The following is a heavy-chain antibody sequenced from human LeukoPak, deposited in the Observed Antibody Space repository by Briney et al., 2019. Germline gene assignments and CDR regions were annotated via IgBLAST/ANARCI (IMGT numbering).Heavy chain of an antibody. CDR3: ARESRGQQWLRADY. CDR2: TSAYNGNT. Sequence: ASVKVSCKASGYTFTSYGISWVRQAPGQGLEWMGWTSAYNGNTNYAQKFQGRVTMTTDTSTSTAYMELRSLRSDDTAVYYCARESRGQQWLRADYWGQGTLVTVSS. CDR1: GYTFTSYG. D-gene: IGHD6-19*01. V-gene: IGHV1-18*01. J-gene: IGHJ4*02.